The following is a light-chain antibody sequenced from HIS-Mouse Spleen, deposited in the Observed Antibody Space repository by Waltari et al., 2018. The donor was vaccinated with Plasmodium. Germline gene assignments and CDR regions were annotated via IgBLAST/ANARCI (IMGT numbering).Light chain of an antibody. CDR2: EGS. CDR3: CSYAGSSTHVV. Sequence: QSALTQPASVSGSPGQSITISCTGTSSDVGSYNLVSWYQQHPGKAPKLMLYEGSKRPSGVSKRLSGSKSGNTASLTISGLQAEDEADYYCCSYAGSSTHVVFGGGTKLTVL. V-gene: IGLV2-23*01. J-gene: IGLJ2*01. CDR1: SSDVGSYNL.